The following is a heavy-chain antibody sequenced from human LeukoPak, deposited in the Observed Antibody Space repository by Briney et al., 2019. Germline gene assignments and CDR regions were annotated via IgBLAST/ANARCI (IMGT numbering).Heavy chain of an antibody. V-gene: IGHV4-34*01. CDR2: INHSGST. D-gene: IGHD3-10*01. CDR3: ARAAGFGELFGY. CDR1: GGSFSGYY. J-gene: IGHJ4*02. Sequence: SETLSLTCAVYGGSFSGYYWSWIRQPPGKGLEWIGEINHSGSTNYNPSLKSRVTISVDTSKNQLSLKLSSVTAADTAVYYCARAAGFGELFGYWGQGTLVTVSS.